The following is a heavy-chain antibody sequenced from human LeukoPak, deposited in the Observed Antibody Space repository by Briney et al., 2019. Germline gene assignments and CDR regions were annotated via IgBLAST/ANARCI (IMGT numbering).Heavy chain of an antibody. Sequence: SETLSLTCAVYGGSFSGYYWSWIRQPPGKGLEWIGEINHSGSTSYNPSLKSRVTISPDTSKNQFSLKLSSVTAADTAVYYCARGGGWSPYYFDYWGQGTLVTVSS. CDR1: GGSFSGYY. CDR2: INHSGST. V-gene: IGHV4-34*01. D-gene: IGHD6-19*01. J-gene: IGHJ4*02. CDR3: ARGGGWSPYYFDY.